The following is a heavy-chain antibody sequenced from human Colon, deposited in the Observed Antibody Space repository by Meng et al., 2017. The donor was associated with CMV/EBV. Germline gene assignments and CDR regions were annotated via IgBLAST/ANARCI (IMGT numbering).Heavy chain of an antibody. Sequence: QVDLVQSGAELKKPGASVKVSCKASGYNFVIYGVTWVRQAPGQGPEWMGYMNPHSGDTAYAQKFQGRVTMTRDTAINTAYMELSSLRSEDTAVYYCATSFYGGLPWGQGTLVTVSS. CDR3: ATSFYGGLP. CDR2: MNPHSGDT. CDR1: GYNFVIYG. V-gene: IGHV1-8*02. J-gene: IGHJ5*02. D-gene: IGHD2/OR15-2a*01.